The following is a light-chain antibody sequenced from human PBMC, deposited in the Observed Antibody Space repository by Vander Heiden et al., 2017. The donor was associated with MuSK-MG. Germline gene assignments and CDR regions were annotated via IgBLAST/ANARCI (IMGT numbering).Light chain of an antibody. Sequence: QSVLAQPPSASGTPGQTVTISCSGSASNIGNNYVYWYQPLPGTAPKLLIMRDSHRPSGVPDRFSGSRSGTSASLAISVLSSDDEASYYCAACDDIVTGVLFGGGTKLTVL. CDR1: ASNIGNNY. J-gene: IGLJ2*01. CDR2: RDS. CDR3: AACDDIVTGVL. V-gene: IGLV1-47*03.